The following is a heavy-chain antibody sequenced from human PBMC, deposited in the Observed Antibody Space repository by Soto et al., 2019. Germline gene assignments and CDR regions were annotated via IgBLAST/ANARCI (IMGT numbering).Heavy chain of an antibody. V-gene: IGHV1-69*06. D-gene: IGHD5-18*01. Sequence: SVKVSCKASGGTFSSYAISWVRQAPGQGLEWMGGIIPIFGTANYAQKFQGRVTITADKSTSTAYMELSSLRSEDTAVYYCARADTAMVKVDYWGQGTLVTVSS. CDR3: ARADTAMVKVDY. J-gene: IGHJ4*02. CDR2: IIPIFGTA. CDR1: GGTFSSYA.